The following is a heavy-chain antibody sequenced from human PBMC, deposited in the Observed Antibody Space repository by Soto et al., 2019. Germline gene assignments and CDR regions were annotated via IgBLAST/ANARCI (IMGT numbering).Heavy chain of an antibody. V-gene: IGHV3-9*01. Sequence: EVQLVESGGGLVQPGRSLRLSCAASGFTFDDYAMHWVRQAPGKGLEWVSGINWNSGRMGYADSVKGRFTVSRDNAKNSLYLQMNSLRAEDTALYYCAKDKRGMITFGGIIVSWGQGTLVTVSS. CDR3: AKDKRGMITFGGIIVS. CDR2: INWNSGRM. D-gene: IGHD3-16*02. J-gene: IGHJ5*02. CDR1: GFTFDDYA.